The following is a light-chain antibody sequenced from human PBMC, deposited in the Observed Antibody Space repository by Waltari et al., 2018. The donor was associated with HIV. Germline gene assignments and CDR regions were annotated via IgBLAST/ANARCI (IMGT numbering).Light chain of an antibody. Sequence: QSALTQPAYVSGSPGQSITISCTGTSSYVESYHLVPWYQQHPGKAPKLIIYEVTKRPSGVPNRFSGSKSGNTASLTISGLQTEDEADYYCCSYAGSRSVVFGGGTMLTVL. CDR3: CSYAGSRSVV. J-gene: IGLJ2*01. CDR1: SSYVESYHL. CDR2: EVT. V-gene: IGLV2-23*02.